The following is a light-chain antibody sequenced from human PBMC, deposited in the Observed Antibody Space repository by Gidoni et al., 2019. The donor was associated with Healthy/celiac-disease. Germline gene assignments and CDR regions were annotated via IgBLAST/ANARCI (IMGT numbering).Light chain of an antibody. CDR1: QSVSSY. J-gene: IGKJ4*01. CDR2: DAS. CDR3: QQRSNWPLLT. V-gene: IGKV3-11*01. Sequence: IGLTQSPATLSLSPEERATLSCRASQSVSSYLPWYQQNHGQAHRLLIHDASNSATGIPARFSGSGSGTDFTLTLSILEPEDFAFYSCQQRSNWPLLTFGGGTKVEIK.